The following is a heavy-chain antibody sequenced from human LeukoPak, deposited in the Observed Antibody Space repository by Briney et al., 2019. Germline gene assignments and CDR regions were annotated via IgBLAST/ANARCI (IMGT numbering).Heavy chain of an antibody. CDR1: GFTFSNYW. V-gene: IGHV3-7*01. CDR2: IKQDGSEK. J-gene: IGHJ4*02. D-gene: IGHD3-16*01. Sequence: GGSLRLSCAASGFTFSNYWMTWVRQAPGKGLEWVANIKQDGSEKYYVDSVKGRFSISRDNAKNSLYLQMSSLRAEDTALYYCASNWGSYPDCWGQGALVTVSA. CDR3: ASNWGSYPDC.